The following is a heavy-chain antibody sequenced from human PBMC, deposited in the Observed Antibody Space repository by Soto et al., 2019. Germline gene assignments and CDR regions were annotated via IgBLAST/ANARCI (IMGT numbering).Heavy chain of an antibody. CDR3: ARPAWAQINDAFDI. J-gene: IGHJ3*02. Sequence: SETLSLTCTVSDGSISGSNYYWGWIRQPPGKGLEWIGSIYYSGSTSYNPSLKGRVTIYLDTSKNQFSLKLSSVTAADTAVYYCARPAWAQINDAFDIWGQGTMVTVSS. D-gene: IGHD7-27*01. CDR1: DGSISGSNYY. V-gene: IGHV4-39*01. CDR2: IYYSGST.